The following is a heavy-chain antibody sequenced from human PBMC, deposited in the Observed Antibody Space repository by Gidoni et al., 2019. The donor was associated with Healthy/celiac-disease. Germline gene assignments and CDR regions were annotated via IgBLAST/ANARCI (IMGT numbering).Heavy chain of an antibody. CDR1: GFTFSSYW. Sequence: EVQLVESGGGLVQPGGSLRLSCAASGFTFSSYWMHWVRQAPGKGLVWVSRINSDGSSTSYADSVKDRFTISRDNAKNTLYLQMNSLRAEDTAVYYCARGLRSLWFGELLSLDYWGQGTLVTVSS. V-gene: IGHV3-74*01. D-gene: IGHD3-10*01. CDR3: ARGLRSLWFGELLSLDY. J-gene: IGHJ4*02. CDR2: INSDGSST.